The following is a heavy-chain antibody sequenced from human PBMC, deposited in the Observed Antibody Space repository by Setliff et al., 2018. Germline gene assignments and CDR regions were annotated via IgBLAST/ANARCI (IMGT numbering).Heavy chain of an antibody. V-gene: IGHV4-4*07. CDR1: RGSINSHY. J-gene: IGHJ4*02. Sequence: SETLSLTCTVSRGSINSHYWSWIRQPAGKGLEWIGRIFGSGSTNYNPSRKSRVTMSIDTSKNQLFLKVKSVTAADTAVYYCARDRGSNNSPEDFDYWGLGTLVTVSS. CDR3: ARDRGSNNSPEDFDY. CDR2: IFGSGST. D-gene: IGHD1-1*01.